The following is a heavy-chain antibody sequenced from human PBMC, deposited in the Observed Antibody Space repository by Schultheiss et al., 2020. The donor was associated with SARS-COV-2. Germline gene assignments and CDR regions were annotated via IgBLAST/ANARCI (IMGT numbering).Heavy chain of an antibody. J-gene: IGHJ4*02. CDR2: IGTAGDT. CDR1: GFTFDDYA. Sequence: GGSLRLSCAASGFTFDDYAMHWVRQATGKGLEWVSAIGTAGDTYYPGSVKGRFTISRENAKNSLYLQMNSLRAEDTAVYYCAREGAGSRWYVFDNWGQGTLVTVSS. D-gene: IGHD6-13*01. CDR3: AREGAGSRWYVFDN. V-gene: IGHV3-13*01.